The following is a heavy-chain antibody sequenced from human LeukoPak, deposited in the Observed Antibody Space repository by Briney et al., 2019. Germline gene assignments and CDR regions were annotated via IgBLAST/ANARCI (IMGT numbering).Heavy chain of an antibody. CDR3: ARDSALFVGGSYYAPHYGMDV. J-gene: IGHJ6*02. D-gene: IGHD1-26*01. V-gene: IGHV3-30*04. CDR1: GFTFSDYA. CDR2: ISYDGSKK. Sequence: PGRSLRLSCAASGFTFSDYAMHWVRQAPGKGLDWVAVISYDGSKKYYADSVKGRFTISRDNSKNTLYLQMNSLRTEDTAVYYCARDSALFVGGSYYAPHYGMDVWGQGTTVTVSS.